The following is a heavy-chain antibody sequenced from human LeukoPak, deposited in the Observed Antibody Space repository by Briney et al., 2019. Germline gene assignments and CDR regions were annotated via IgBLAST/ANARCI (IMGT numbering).Heavy chain of an antibody. CDR3: ASSTPIYGSGSPH. Sequence: PSQTLSLTCTVSGGSISSGYYWGWIRQPPGKGLEWIGSIYHSGSTYYNPSLKSRVTISVDTSKNQFSLKLSSVTAADTAVYYCASSTPIYGSGSPHWGQGTLVTVSS. D-gene: IGHD3-10*01. V-gene: IGHV4-38-2*02. CDR1: GGSISSGYY. J-gene: IGHJ4*02. CDR2: IYHSGST.